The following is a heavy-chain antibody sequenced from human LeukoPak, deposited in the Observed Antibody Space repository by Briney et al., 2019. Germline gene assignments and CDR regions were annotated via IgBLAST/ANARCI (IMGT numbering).Heavy chain of an antibody. V-gene: IGHV4-31*03. CDR3: GQVGGNCNS. CDR2: IHTSRGT. J-gene: IGHJ5*02. D-gene: IGHD4-23*01. CDR1: RDSIISDNIV. Sequence: SDPLSLPFTLSRDSIISDNIVWLWGRQHPEKDLEWIGSIHTSRGTSYNPSLESRLTISVDTSENQFFLKMSYVTAADTAMYYCGQVGGNCNSWGQGTLVSVSS.